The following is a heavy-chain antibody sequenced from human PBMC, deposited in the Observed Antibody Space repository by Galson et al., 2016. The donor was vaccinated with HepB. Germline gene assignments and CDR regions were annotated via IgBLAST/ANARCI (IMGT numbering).Heavy chain of an antibody. CDR3: NADQEYYEDSGAFDL. D-gene: IGHD3-22*01. V-gene: IGHV3-23*01. Sequence: SLRLSCAASGFTFSSYAMNWVRQAPGKGLEWVSTISGSETTSYADSMKGRFTISRDNSKNTLFLQMNSLKTEDTALYFCNADQEYYEDSGAFDLWGQGTLVTVSS. CDR2: ISGSETT. CDR1: GFTFSSYA. J-gene: IGHJ3*01.